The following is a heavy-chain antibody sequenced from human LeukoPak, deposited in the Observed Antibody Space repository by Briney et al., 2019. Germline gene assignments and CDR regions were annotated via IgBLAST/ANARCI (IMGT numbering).Heavy chain of an antibody. J-gene: IGHJ4*02. V-gene: IGHV1-46*01. CDR2: INPSGGST. Sequence: ASVKASCKASGYTFTSYYMHWVRQAPGQGLEWMGIINPSGGSTSYAQKFQGRVTMTRDTSTSTVYMELSSLRSEDTAVYYCARPNYDILTGYYIPLDYWGQGTLVTVSS. CDR3: ARPNYDILTGYYIPLDY. CDR1: GYTFTSYY. D-gene: IGHD3-9*01.